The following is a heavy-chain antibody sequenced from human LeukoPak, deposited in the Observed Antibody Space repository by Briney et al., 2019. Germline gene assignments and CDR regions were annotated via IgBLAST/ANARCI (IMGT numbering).Heavy chain of an antibody. CDR3: ARDGVGAPGAFDI. J-gene: IGHJ3*02. CDR2: INSDGSST. Sequence: GASLRLSCAASGFTFSRYWMHWVRQAPGKGLVWVSRINSDGSSTSYADSVKGRFTISRDNAKNTLYLQMNSLRAEDTAVYYCARDGVGAPGAFDIWGQGTMVTVSS. V-gene: IGHV3-74*01. CDR1: GFTFSRYW. D-gene: IGHD1-26*01.